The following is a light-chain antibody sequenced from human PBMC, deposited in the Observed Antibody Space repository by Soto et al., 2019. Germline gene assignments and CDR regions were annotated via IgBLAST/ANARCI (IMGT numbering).Light chain of an antibody. CDR2: GAS. V-gene: IGKV3D-15*01. CDR3: QQYNDWPPWT. Sequence: EVVLTQSPGTLSLSPGERATVSCRASQTVSNNYLAWYQKKPGQAPRLLIYGASTRATGIPDRFTGSGSGTEFTLTISSLQSEDFAVYYCQQYNDWPPWTFGQGTKVDI. J-gene: IGKJ1*01. CDR1: QTVSNN.